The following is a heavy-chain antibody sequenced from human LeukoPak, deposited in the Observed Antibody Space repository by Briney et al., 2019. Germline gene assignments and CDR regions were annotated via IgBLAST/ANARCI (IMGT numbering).Heavy chain of an antibody. CDR3: ARADYGDFDY. Sequence: GGSLRLSCAVSGFTFSSYWMHWVRQAPGKGLVWVSRINTDGGSTSYADSVKGRFTISRDNAKNTLYLQMNSLRAEDTAVYYCARADYGDFDYWGQGTLVTVSS. CDR1: GFTFSSYW. J-gene: IGHJ4*02. V-gene: IGHV3-74*01. CDR2: INTDGGST. D-gene: IGHD4-17*01.